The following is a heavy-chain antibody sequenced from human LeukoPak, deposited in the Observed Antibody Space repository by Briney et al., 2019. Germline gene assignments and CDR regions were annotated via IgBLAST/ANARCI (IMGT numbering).Heavy chain of an antibody. D-gene: IGHD3-22*01. CDR2: IKQDGSEK. V-gene: IGHV3-7*01. J-gene: IGHJ5*02. CDR3: ARDQMKIHYYDSSNPFDP. CDR1: GFTFSSYW. Sequence: PGGSLRLSCAASGFTFSSYWMSWVRQAPGKGLEWVANIKQDGSEKYYVDSVKGRFTISRDNAKNSLYLQMNSLRAEDTAVYYCARDQMKIHYYDSSNPFDPWGQGTLVTVSS.